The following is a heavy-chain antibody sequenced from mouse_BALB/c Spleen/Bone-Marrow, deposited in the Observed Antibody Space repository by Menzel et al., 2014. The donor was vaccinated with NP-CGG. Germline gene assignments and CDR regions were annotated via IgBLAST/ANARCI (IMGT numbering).Heavy chain of an antibody. J-gene: IGHJ4*01. Sequence: EVKLVESGPELVKPGASVKISCKTSGYTFTEYTMHWVKPSHGKSLEWIRGINPNNVVTSYNQKFKGKATLTVDKSSSTAYMELRSLTSEDSAVYYCARRGYYGSSSYAMDYWGQGTSVTVSS. CDR3: ARRGYYGSSSYAMDY. V-gene: IGHV1-18*01. D-gene: IGHD1-1*01. CDR1: GYTFTEYT. CDR2: INPNNVVT.